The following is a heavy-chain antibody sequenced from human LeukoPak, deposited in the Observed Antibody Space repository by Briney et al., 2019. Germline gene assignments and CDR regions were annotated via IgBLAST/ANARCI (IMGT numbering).Heavy chain of an antibody. CDR3: ATEGRYGSGTYYMSY. CDR2: YDPEYGET. V-gene: IGHV1-24*01. J-gene: IGHJ4*02. D-gene: IGHD3-10*01. CDR1: GYTPSELS. Sequence: ASVKVSCKVPGYTPSELSMHWVRQAPGKGLEWMGGYDPEYGETIYAQKFQGRVTMTEDTSTDTPYMELSSLRSEDTAVYYCATEGRYGSGTYYMSYWGQGTLLTVSS.